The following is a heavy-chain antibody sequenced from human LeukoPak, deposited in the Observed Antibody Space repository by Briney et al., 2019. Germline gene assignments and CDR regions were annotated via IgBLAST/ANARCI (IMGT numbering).Heavy chain of an antibody. CDR2: IYYNRGT. CDR1: SDSISNSAYH. J-gene: IGHJ4*02. CDR3: ARRAITVAPYYFDY. Sequence: PSETLSLTCTVSSDSISNSAYHWGWIRQPPGRGLEWIGTIYYNRGTYYNPSLKSRVTISVDTSKNQFSLKLSSVTAADTAVYFCARRAITVAPYYFDYWGQGTLVTVSS. D-gene: IGHD3-10*01. V-gene: IGHV4-39*01.